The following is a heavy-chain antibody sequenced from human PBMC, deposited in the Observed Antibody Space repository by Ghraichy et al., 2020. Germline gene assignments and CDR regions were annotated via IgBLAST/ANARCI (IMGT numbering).Heavy chain of an antibody. Sequence: SETLSLTCTVSGGSISSGGYYWSWIRQHPGKGLEWIGYIYYGGSTDYNPSLKSRVTISVDRSKNQFSLKLRSLTASDTAVYYCARLVVSDYVDYWGQGTLVTGSS. J-gene: IGHJ4*02. V-gene: IGHV4-31*03. CDR3: ARLVVSDYVDY. D-gene: IGHD3-9*01. CDR2: IYYGGST. CDR1: GGSISSGGYY.